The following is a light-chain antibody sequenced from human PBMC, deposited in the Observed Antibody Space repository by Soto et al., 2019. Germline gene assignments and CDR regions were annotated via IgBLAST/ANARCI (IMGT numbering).Light chain of an antibody. J-gene: IGKJ4*02. CDR1: QSVSNNY. V-gene: IGKV3-20*01. CDR2: GAS. Sequence: EIVLKQSPGTLSLPPGERATLSCRASQSVSNNYLAWYQQKPGQTPRLLIYGASRRATDIPDRFSGSGSGTDFTLTVSRLEPEDFAVYYCQQYGSSPLTFDGGTKVEIK. CDR3: QQYGSSPLT.